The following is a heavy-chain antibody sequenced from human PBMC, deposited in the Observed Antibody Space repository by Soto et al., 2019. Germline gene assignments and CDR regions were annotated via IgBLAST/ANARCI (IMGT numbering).Heavy chain of an antibody. CDR1: GFTFSSYA. CDR3: ARLGLSSPSPGY. D-gene: IGHD6-6*01. CDR2: ISYDGSNK. Sequence: GGSLRLSCAASGFTFSSYAMHWVRQAPGKGLEWVAVISYDGSNKYYADSVKGRFTISRDNSKNTLYLQMNSLRAEDTAVYYCARLGLSSPSPGYWGQGTLVTVSS. V-gene: IGHV3-30-3*01. J-gene: IGHJ4*02.